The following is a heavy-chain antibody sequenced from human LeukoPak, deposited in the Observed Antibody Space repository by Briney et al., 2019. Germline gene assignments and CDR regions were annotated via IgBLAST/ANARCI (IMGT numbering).Heavy chain of an antibody. CDR2: IYYSGST. J-gene: IGHJ6*03. V-gene: IGHV4-31*03. CDR1: GGSISSGGYY. Sequence: SETLSLTCTVSGGSISSGGYYWSWIRQHPGKGLEWIGYIYYSGSTYYNPSLKSRATISVDTSKNQFSLKLSSVTAADTAVYYCARETTLPVVSSSSYYYYMDVWGKGTTVTVSS. CDR3: ARETTLPVVSSSSYYYYMDV. D-gene: IGHD6-6*01.